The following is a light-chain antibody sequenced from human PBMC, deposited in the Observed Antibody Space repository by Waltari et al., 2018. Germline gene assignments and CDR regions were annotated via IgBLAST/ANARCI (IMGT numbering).Light chain of an antibody. Sequence: QSALAQPASVSGSPGQSITISCTGTDSDIGAYNYVSWYQQHPGIAPKLLLYDVSDRPSGVSDRFSGSKSGKTASLTSSGLQPEDAAEYYCSSYTRRNTVIFGGGTKLTVV. CDR3: SSYTRRNTVI. CDR1: DSDIGAYNY. V-gene: IGLV2-14*03. J-gene: IGLJ2*01. CDR2: DVS.